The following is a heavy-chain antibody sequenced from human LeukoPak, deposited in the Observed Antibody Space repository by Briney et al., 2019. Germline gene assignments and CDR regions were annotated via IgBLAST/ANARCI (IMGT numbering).Heavy chain of an antibody. V-gene: IGHV1-69*10. CDR2: FIPILGIP. D-gene: IGHD2-2*01. CDR1: GYTFTGYY. J-gene: IGHJ6*02. Sequence: ASVKVSCKASGYTFTGYYMHWVRQAPGQGPEWMGGFIPILGIPKYAQNLQGRVTITADESTSTGYMELSGLRYEDTAVYYCARGLYCSSSTSCYDYGMDVWGQGTTVTVSS. CDR3: ARGLYCSSSTSCYDYGMDV.